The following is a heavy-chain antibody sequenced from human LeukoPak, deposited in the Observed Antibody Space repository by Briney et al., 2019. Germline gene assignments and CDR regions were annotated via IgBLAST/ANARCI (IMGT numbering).Heavy chain of an antibody. CDR1: GYTFTSYG. J-gene: IGHJ4*02. CDR2: ISGYNGNT. V-gene: IGHV1-18*01. D-gene: IGHD4-17*01. CDR3: ARGLRYGDYLAPLDY. Sequence: ASVKLSFKASGYTFTSYGISWVRRAPGQGLEWMGWISGYNGNTKYAQKLQGRVTMTTETSTTTAYMEVRSLRSDDTAAYYCARGLRYGDYLAPLDYWGQGTLVTVS.